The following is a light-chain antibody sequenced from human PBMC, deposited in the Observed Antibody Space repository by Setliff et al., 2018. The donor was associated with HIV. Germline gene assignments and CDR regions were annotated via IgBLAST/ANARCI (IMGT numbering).Light chain of an antibody. CDR2: YDN. CDR3: AAWDNRLSGYF. V-gene: IGLV1-47*02. CDR1: SSNIGSNY. Sequence: SALTQPPSASGTPGQRVTISCSGGSSNIGSNYVYWFQLLPGTAPKLLIYYDNQRPSGVPDRFSGSKSGTSASLAISGLRSDDEAHYYCAAWDNRLSGYFFAAGTKVTV. J-gene: IGLJ1*01.